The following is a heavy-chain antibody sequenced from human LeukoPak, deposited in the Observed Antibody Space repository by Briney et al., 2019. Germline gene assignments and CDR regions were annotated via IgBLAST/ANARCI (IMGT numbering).Heavy chain of an antibody. J-gene: IGHJ4*02. CDR2: IHSGETT. V-gene: IGHV3-53*01. Sequence: PGGSLRLSCAASGFTVSNNYMSWVRQAPGKGLEWVSAIHSGETTYYSDSVRGRFTISRDNSKNTVSLQMNSLRADDTAMYYCARSTSGWYGDDYWGRGTLVTVSS. CDR1: GFTVSNNY. D-gene: IGHD6-19*01. CDR3: ARSTSGWYGDDY.